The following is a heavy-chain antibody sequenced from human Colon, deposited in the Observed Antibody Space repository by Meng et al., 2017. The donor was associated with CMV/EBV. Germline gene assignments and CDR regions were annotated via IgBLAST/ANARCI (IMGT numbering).Heavy chain of an antibody. V-gene: IGHV3-11*05. CDR1: GFTFSDYY. J-gene: IGHJ4*02. CDR3: SRDPRTLDY. Sequence: QVQLVGSGGALAKHGGCLRLSCAASGFTFSDYYMSWIRQAPGKGPEWVSYISGSSTDIKYVDSVKGRFTISRDNAKNSLYLQMNSLRADDTAVYYCSRDPRTLDYWGQGTLVTVSS. CDR2: ISGSSTDI.